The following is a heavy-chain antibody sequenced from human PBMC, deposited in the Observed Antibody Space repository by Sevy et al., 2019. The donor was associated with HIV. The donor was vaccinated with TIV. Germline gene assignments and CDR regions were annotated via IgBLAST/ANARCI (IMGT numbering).Heavy chain of an antibody. CDR1: GYTFSSYR. CDR3: ARDPRYCSSTSCYKTHYYYGMDV. J-gene: IGHJ6*02. CDR2: ISAYNGNT. V-gene: IGHV1-18*01. Sequence: ASVKVSCKASGYTFSSYRISWVRQAPGQGLEWMGWISAYNGNTNYAQKLQGRVTVTTDTSTSTAYMELRSPRSDDTAVYYCARDPRYCSSTSCYKTHYYYGMDVWGQGTTVTVSS. D-gene: IGHD2-2*02.